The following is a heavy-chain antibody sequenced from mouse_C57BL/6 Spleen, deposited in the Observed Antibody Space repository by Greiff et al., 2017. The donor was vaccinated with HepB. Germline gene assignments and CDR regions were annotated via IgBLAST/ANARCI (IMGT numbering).Heavy chain of an antibody. CDR3: TKRLRRGYAMDY. V-gene: IGHV1-15*01. Sequence: VQLKESGAELVRPGASVTLSCKASGYTFTDYEMHWVKQTPVHGLEWIGAIDPETGGTAYNQKFKGKAILTADKSSSTAYMELRSLTSEDSAVYYCTKRLRRGYAMDYWGQGTSVTVSS. D-gene: IGHD2-4*01. CDR2: IDPETGGT. CDR1: GYTFTDYE. J-gene: IGHJ4*01.